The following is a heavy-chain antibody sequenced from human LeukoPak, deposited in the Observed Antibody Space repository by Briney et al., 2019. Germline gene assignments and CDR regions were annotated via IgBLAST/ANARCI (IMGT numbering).Heavy chain of an antibody. Sequence: GGSLRLSCAASGFTSSSFWMHWVRQAPEEGLVWVSRINSDGSSTSYAGSVTGRLTISRDHAKHTLYLQINSLRAEDPGVYFCARYASGYSLEHFDYWGQGTLVTVSS. CDR3: ARYASGYSLEHFDY. D-gene: IGHD6-13*01. CDR2: INSDGSST. V-gene: IGHV3-74*01. J-gene: IGHJ4*02. CDR1: GFTSSSFW.